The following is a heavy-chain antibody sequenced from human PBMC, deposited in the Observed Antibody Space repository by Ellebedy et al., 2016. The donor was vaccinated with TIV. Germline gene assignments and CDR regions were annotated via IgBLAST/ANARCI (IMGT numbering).Heavy chain of an antibody. V-gene: IGHV3-23*01. D-gene: IGHD6-13*01. CDR3: AKEAAATGIPYFDY. J-gene: IGHJ4*02. Sequence: GESLKISCAASGFTFTSYAMSWVRQAPGKGLEWVSGITGSGDRSFYADSVRCRFTFSRDKSKNTLSLQMDNLRAEDTGVYYCAKEAAATGIPYFDYWGQGTLVTVSP. CDR1: GFTFTSYA. CDR2: ITGSGDRS.